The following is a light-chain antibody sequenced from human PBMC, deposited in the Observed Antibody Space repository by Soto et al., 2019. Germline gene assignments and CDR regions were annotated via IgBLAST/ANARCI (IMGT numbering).Light chain of an antibody. CDR1: QSISSW. J-gene: IGKJ1*01. Sequence: EMTQSPSTLSVSVVARVTITCRASQSISSWLAWYQQKPGKAPKLLIYKASTLESGVPSNFSGSGSGTEFSLTISSLQPEEFATYYCQQYNAYPWTVGQGNKVDIK. V-gene: IGKV1-5*03. CDR3: QQYNAYPWT. CDR2: KAS.